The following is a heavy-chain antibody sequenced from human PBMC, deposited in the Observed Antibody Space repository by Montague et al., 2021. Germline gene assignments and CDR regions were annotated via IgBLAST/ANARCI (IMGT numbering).Heavy chain of an antibody. CDR1: GFSFSDYI. V-gene: IGHV3-72*01. J-gene: IGHJ4*02. CDR2: TLKKEHNYRS. CDR3: ATDISGPSASK. Sequence: SLRLSCAASGFSFSDYIMDWVRQAPGQGLEWVGRTLKKEHNYRSVYAAPVTGRFTISRDDSKNSLYLQMNSLKIEDTALYYCATDISGPSASKGGQGTPVTVSS. D-gene: IGHD1-26*01.